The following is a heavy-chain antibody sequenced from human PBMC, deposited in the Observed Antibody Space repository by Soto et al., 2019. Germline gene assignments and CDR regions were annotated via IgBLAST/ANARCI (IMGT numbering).Heavy chain of an antibody. D-gene: IGHD3-10*01. J-gene: IGHJ4*02. CDR3: ARDTIIGSPLYRSGSYDY. Sequence: QVQLVQSGAEVKKPGSSVKVSCTASGGTFSSYAISWVRQAPGQGLEWMGGIIPIFGTANYAQKFQGRVTITADESTSTAYMELGSVTSEDTAVYYCARDTIIGSPLYRSGSYDYWGQGTLVTVSS. V-gene: IGHV1-69*01. CDR2: IIPIFGTA. CDR1: GGTFSSYA.